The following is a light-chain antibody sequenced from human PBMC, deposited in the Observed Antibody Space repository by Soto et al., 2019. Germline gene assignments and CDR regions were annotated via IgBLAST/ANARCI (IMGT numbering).Light chain of an antibody. Sequence: DVVMTQSPLSLPVTLGQPASISCRSSQSLIHSDGDTYLNWFQQRPGQSPRRVIYKVSDRESGVRDRFSGSAEGADFTLKMSRVEAEDVGVYCCMRGTLLRLTVGRGTEVEIK. CDR3: MRGTLLRLT. CDR2: KVS. J-gene: IGKJ1*01. CDR1: QSLIHSDGDTY. V-gene: IGKV2-30*02.